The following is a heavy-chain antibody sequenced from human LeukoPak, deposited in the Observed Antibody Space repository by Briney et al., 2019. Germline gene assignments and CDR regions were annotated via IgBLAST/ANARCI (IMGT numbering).Heavy chain of an antibody. CDR3: ARQILNEWFDP. CDR1: GGSFSGYY. CDR2: INHSGST. Sequence: SETLSLTCAVYGGSFSGYYWSWIRQPPGKGREWIGEINHSGSTNYNPSLKSRVTISVDTSKNHFSLKLSSATAADTNVYYCARQILNEWFDPCGQGPQVTVSS. V-gene: IGHV4-34*01. J-gene: IGHJ5*02.